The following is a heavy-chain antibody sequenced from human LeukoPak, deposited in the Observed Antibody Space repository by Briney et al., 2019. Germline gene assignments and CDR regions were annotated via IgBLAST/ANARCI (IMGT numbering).Heavy chain of an antibody. CDR2: INHSGST. V-gene: IGHV4-34*01. Sequence: KPSQTLSLTCVVYCGSFSGYYCSWIRQPPGKGLEWIGEINHSGSTNYNPSLKSRVTISVDTSKNQFSLKLSSVTAADTAVYYCARGLRAGALLEWLFASGGSPLDVWGKGTTVTVSS. CDR3: ARGLRAGALLEWLFASGGSPLDV. J-gene: IGHJ6*04. CDR1: CGSFSGYY. D-gene: IGHD3-3*01.